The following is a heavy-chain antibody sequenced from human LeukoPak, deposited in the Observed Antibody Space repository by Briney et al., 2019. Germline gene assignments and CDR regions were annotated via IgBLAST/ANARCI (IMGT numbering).Heavy chain of an antibody. CDR3: TRVKTGNPYFDY. J-gene: IGHJ4*02. CDR2: ISGDGSVT. V-gene: IGHV3-74*01. CDR1: GFTFSSHW. Sequence: GGSLRLSCAASGFTFSSHWMHWVRQAPGKGLVWVSRISGDGSVTTYADSVEGRFTISRDNAKNTLSLQMNSLRAEDTAVYYCTRVKTGNPYFDYWGQGTLVTVSS.